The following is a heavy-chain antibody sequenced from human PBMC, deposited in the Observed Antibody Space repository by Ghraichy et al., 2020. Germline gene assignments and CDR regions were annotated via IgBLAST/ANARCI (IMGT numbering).Heavy chain of an antibody. CDR2: INPNSGGT. D-gene: IGHD3-9*01. Sequence: ASVKVSCKASGYTFTGYYMHWVRQAPGQGLEWMGWINPNSGGTNYAQKFQGRVTMTRDTSISTAYMELSRLRSDDTAVYYCARIGPRVRYFDWLGSGETPPPQNDYWGQGTLVTVSS. J-gene: IGHJ4*02. V-gene: IGHV1-2*02. CDR3: ARIGPRVRYFDWLGSGETPPPQNDY. CDR1: GYTFTGYY.